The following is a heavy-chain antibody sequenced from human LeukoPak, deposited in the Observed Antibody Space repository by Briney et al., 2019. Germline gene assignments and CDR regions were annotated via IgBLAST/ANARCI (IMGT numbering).Heavy chain of an antibody. CDR1: GGSISSYY. D-gene: IGHD6-13*01. CDR2: IYYSGST. J-gene: IGHJ4*02. V-gene: IGHV4-59*08. Sequence: PSETLSITCTVSGGSISSYYWSWIRQPPGKGLEWIGYIYYSGSTNYNPSLKSRVTISVDTSKNQFSLKLSSVTAADTAVYYCARHFSSSYFDYWGQGTLVTVSS. CDR3: ARHFSSSYFDY.